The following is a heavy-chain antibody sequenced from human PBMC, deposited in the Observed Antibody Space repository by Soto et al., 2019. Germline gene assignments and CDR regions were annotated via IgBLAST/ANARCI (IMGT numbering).Heavy chain of an antibody. CDR3: AKGIAPADYYYMDV. J-gene: IGHJ6*03. D-gene: IGHD6-13*01. Sequence: GGSLRLSCAASGFTFSSYAMSWVRQAPGKGLEWVSTISGSGGSTYYADSVKGRFTISRDNSKNTLYLQMNSLRAEDTAVYYCAKGIAPADYYYMDVWGKGTTVTVSS. CDR1: GFTFSSYA. CDR2: ISGSGGST. V-gene: IGHV3-23*01.